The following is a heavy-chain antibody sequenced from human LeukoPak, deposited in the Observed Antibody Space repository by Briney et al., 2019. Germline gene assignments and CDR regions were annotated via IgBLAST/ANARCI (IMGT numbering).Heavy chain of an antibody. V-gene: IGHV1-8*01. CDR2: MNPNSGNA. CDR1: GYTFTSYD. Sequence: ASVKVSCKASGYTFTSYDINWVRQATGQGLEWMGWMNPNSGNAGYAQKFQGRVTMTRNTSISTAYMELSSLRSEDTAVYYCARGNSNYFNYYMDVWGKGTTVTVSS. J-gene: IGHJ6*03. D-gene: IGHD4-11*01. CDR3: ARGNSNYFNYYMDV.